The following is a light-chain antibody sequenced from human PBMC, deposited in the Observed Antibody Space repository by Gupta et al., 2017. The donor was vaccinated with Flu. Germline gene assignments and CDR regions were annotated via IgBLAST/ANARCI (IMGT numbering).Light chain of an antibody. J-gene: IGLJ1*01. V-gene: IGLV7-46*01. CDR1: TGAVTSGHY. CDR3: LLSYSGAQDV. Sequence: QAVVNQEPSLTVSPGGTVNLNCGSSTGAVTSGHYPYWFQQKPGQAPRTLIYDTSNKHSGTPARFSGSLLGGKAALTLSGAHPEDEAEYYCLLSYSGAQDVFGTGTKVTVL. CDR2: DTS.